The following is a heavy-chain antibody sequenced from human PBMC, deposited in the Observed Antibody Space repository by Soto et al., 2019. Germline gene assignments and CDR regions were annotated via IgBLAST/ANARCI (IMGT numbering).Heavy chain of an antibody. J-gene: IGHJ4*02. V-gene: IGHV3-33*01. CDR1: GFTFSNYG. D-gene: IGHD3-22*01. CDR2: IWPDGSSK. Sequence: QVQLVESGGGVVQPGRSLRLSCAGSGFTFSNYGMHWVRQAPDKGLEWVAVIWPDGSSKYYADSVKGRFTISRDNSKNTMYVQMNSLRAEDTAVYFCARDRYYDSSGSQPAYWGQGTLVTVSS. CDR3: ARDRYYDSSGSQPAY.